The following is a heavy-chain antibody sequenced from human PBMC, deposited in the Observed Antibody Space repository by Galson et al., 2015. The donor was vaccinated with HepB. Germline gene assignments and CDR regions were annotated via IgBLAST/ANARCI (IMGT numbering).Heavy chain of an antibody. Sequence: SLRLSCAASGLTFSSSRMQWVRQAPGKGLEHVSAISESGASTYYANSVKGRFTISRDNSKNTLFLQMGSLRTEDMAVYYCARGIYSGSGRYYFDYWGQGALVTVSS. CDR3: ARGIYSGSGRYYFDY. V-gene: IGHV3-64*01. CDR2: ISESGAST. CDR1: GLTFSSSR. D-gene: IGHD3-10*01. J-gene: IGHJ4*02.